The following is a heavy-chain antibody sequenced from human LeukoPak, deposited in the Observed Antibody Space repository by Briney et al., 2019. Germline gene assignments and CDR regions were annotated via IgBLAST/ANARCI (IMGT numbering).Heavy chain of an antibody. CDR2: TYYRYTWYN. J-gene: IGHJ5*02. D-gene: IGHD2-2*01. Sequence: SQTLSLTCAFSGDSVSNNSVTWNWIRQSPSRGLEWLGRTYYRYTWYNDYAVSVRGRITVNPDTSKNQFSLHLNSVTPEDTAVYYCARRLTQYDCFDPWGQGILVTVSS. V-gene: IGHV6-1*01. CDR1: GDSVSNNSVT. CDR3: ARRLTQYDCFDP.